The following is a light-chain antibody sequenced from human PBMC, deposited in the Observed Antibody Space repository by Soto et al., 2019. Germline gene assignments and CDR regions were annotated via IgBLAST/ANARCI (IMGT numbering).Light chain of an antibody. CDR3: QQRSSWPFT. V-gene: IGKV3-11*01. Sequence: LLTQSPSTLSLSPGEGATLSCRASQSIGNYLAWYQQKPGQAPRLLSYATSNRATGIPARFSGSGSGTDFTLTISSLEPEDFAVYYCQQRSSWPFTFGPGTKVDIK. CDR1: QSIGNY. CDR2: ATS. J-gene: IGKJ3*01.